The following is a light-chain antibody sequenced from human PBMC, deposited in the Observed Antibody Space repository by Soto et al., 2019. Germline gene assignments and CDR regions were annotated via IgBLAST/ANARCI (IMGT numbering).Light chain of an antibody. V-gene: IGLV2-14*01. J-gene: IGLJ2*01. CDR2: DVS. CDR1: SIDVGGYNY. CDR3: SSYTSSSTPVV. Sequence: QSASVSGSPGQSITISCTGTSIDVGGYNYVSWYQQHPGQAPKLMIYDVSNRPSGVSNRFSGSKSGNTASLTISGLQADDEADYYCSSYTSSSTPVVFGGGTQLTVL.